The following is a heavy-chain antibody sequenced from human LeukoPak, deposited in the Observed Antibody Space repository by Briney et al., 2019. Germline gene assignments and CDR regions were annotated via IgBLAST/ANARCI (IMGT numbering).Heavy chain of an antibody. D-gene: IGHD1-26*01. CDR1: GFTFSNYW. J-gene: IGHJ3*02. V-gene: IGHV3-23*01. Sequence: GGSLRLSCAASGFTFSNYWMSWVRQAPGKGLEWVSSLSGSGGSTYYADSVKGRFTISRDNSKNTLYLQMNSLRAEDTAVYYCARARGSYEAFDIWGQGTMVTVSS. CDR2: LSGSGGST. CDR3: ARARGSYEAFDI.